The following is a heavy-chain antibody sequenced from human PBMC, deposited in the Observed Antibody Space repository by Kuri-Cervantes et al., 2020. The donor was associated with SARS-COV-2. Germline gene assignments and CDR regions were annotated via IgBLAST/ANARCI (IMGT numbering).Heavy chain of an antibody. CDR3: ARDGEGLGYCSSTSCSNYGMDV. J-gene: IGHJ6*02. D-gene: IGHD2-2*01. CDR2: INPSGGST. V-gene: IGHV1-46*01. CDR1: GYTFTSYY. Sequence: ASVKVSCKASGYTFTSYYMHWVRQAPGQGLEWMGIINPSGGSTSYAQKFQGRVTMTGDTSTSTVYMELSSLRSEDTAVYYCARDGEGLGYCSSTSCSNYGMDVWGQGTTVTVSS.